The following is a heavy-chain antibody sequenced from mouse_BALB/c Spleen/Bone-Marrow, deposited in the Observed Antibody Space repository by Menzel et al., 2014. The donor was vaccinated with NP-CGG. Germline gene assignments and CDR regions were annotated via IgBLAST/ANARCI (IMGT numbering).Heavy chain of an antibody. J-gene: IGHJ4*01. V-gene: IGHV1-37*01. D-gene: IGHD1-1*01. CDR1: GYSFTGYF. Sequence: EVQLQQSGPELVKPGASVKISCKASGYSFTGYFMNWVKQSHGKSLEWIGRINPYNGDTFYNQKFKGKATLTVDKSSSAAHMELLSLTSEDSAVYYCGGVITVLAKNYYYAMDYWGQGTSVTVSS. CDR3: GGVITVLAKNYYYAMDY. CDR2: INPYNGDT.